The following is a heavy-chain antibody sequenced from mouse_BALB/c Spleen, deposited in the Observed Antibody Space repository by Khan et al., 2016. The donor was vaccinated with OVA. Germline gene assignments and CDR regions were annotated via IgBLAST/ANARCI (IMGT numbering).Heavy chain of an antibody. Sequence: QIQLVQSGAELVRPGASVKLSCKASGYTFTNYWINWVRQRPGQGLEWIGNVYPSDTYTNFNQKFKDKATLTVDKSSSTAYIQLISPTSEDSAVYYCTREGGDGSSFAYGGQGTLVTVSA. D-gene: IGHD2-3*01. CDR1: GYTFTNYW. J-gene: IGHJ3*01. V-gene: IGHV1-69*02. CDR2: VYPSDTYT. CDR3: TREGGDGSSFAY.